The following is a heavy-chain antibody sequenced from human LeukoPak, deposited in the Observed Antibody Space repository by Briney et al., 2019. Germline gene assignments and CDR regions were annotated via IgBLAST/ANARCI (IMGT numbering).Heavy chain of an antibody. CDR3: TRLTGAAAGTGSDY. Sequence: GGSLRLSCAASGFTFSGSAMHWVRQASGKGPEWVGRIRSKANSYATAYAASVKGRFTISRDDSKNTAYLQMNSLKTEDTAVYYCTRLTGAAAGTGSDYWGQGTLVTVSS. CDR2: IRSKANSYAT. CDR1: GFTFSGSA. V-gene: IGHV3-73*01. J-gene: IGHJ4*02. D-gene: IGHD6-13*01.